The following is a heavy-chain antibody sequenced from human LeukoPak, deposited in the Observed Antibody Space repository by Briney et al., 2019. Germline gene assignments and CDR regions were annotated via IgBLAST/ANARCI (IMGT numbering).Heavy chain of an antibody. CDR3: AKRPNDILTGYYSY. Sequence: GGSLRLSCAASGFTFSSYAMSWVRQAPGKGLEWVSAISGSGGSTYYADSVKGRFTISRDNSKNTLYLQMNSLRAEDTAVYYCAKRPNDILTGYYSYWGQGTLVTVSS. V-gene: IGHV3-23*01. D-gene: IGHD3-9*01. CDR1: GFTFSSYA. CDR2: ISGSGGST. J-gene: IGHJ4*02.